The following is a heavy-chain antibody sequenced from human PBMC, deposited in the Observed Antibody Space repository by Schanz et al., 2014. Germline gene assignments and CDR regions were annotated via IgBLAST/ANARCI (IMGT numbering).Heavy chain of an antibody. J-gene: IGHJ6*02. V-gene: IGHV3-74*01. CDR1: GFTFSDSW. CDR3: ARPLGPNYYYYGLDV. CDR2: TSNDGSFT. Sequence: EVQLVESGGGLVQPGGSLRLSCAASGFTFSDSWMHWVRQAPGKGLVWVSRTSNDGSFTTFADSVKGRFTISRDNAKNTLYLQMNSLRAEDTAVYYCARPLGPNYYYYGLDVWGRGTLVTVSS.